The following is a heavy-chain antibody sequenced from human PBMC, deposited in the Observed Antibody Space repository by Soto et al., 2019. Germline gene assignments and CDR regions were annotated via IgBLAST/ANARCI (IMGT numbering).Heavy chain of an antibody. Sequence: GESLKISCKGSGYSFTSYLIGWVRQMPGKGLEWMGIIYPGDSDTRYSPSFQGQVTISADKSISTAYLQWSSLKASDTAMYYCARHKRDYYDSSGYYAFDIWGQGTMVTVSS. J-gene: IGHJ3*02. CDR3: ARHKRDYYDSSGYYAFDI. D-gene: IGHD3-22*01. CDR1: GYSFTSYL. CDR2: IYPGDSDT. V-gene: IGHV5-51*01.